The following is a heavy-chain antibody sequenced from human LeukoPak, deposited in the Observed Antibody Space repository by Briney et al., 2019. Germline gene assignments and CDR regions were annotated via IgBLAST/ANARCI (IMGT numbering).Heavy chain of an antibody. D-gene: IGHD3-3*01. V-gene: IGHV1-2*02. Sequence: ASVTVSCKASGYSFTGYHLHWVRQAPRQGREGMGWVNPKTGGTNYARKFQGRVTMTRDTSINTVNMELSRLTSDDTAVYYCAREFSSKLEWLAYVTGDDAFHVWGQGTMITVS. J-gene: IGHJ3*01. CDR2: VNPKTGGT. CDR1: GYSFTGYH. CDR3: AREFSSKLEWLAYVTGDDAFHV.